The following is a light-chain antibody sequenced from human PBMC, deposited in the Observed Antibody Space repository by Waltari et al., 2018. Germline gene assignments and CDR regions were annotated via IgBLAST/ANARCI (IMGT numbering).Light chain of an antibody. CDR1: SSDVGGYNY. Sequence: QSALTQPASVSGSPGQSITISCTGTSSDVGGYNYVSWYQQHPAKAPKLMIYDVSTRPSGVSNRFSCSKAGSTASLTISGLQAEDEADYYCSSYTSSSTLVFGGGTKLTVL. CDR3: SSYTSSSTLV. J-gene: IGLJ2*01. V-gene: IGLV2-14*03. CDR2: DVS.